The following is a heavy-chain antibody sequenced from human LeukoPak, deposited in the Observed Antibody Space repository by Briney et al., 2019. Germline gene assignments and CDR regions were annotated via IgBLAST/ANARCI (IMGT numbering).Heavy chain of an antibody. CDR1: RFTFSTYA. Sequence: GGSLRLSCTASRFTFSTYAMSWVRQAPGKGLEWVSAINASGGSTYYADSVKGRFTISRDNSKNTLYLQMNSLRAEDTAVYYCAKRATILADYWGQGTLVTVSS. V-gene: IGHV3-23*01. D-gene: IGHD3-9*01. CDR2: INASGGST. J-gene: IGHJ4*02. CDR3: AKRATILADY.